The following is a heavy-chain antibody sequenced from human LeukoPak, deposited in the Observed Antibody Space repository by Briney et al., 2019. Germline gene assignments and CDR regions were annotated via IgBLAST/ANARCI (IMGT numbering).Heavy chain of an antibody. J-gene: IGHJ6*04. V-gene: IGHV3-21*01. CDR3: AIDRCMGRQLGVLDV. Sequence: AGGSLRLSCAASGFTFSSYSMNWVRQAPGKGLEWVSSISSSSSHIYYAVSVKSRCTISRDNAQNPLYLQMNSLTAEDTAVYYCAIDRCMGRQLGVLDVWGKGTTDTVSS. CDR1: GFTFSSYS. D-gene: IGHD2-8*01. CDR2: ISSSSSHI.